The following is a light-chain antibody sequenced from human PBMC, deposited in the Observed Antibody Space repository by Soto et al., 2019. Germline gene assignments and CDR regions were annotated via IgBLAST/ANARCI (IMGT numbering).Light chain of an antibody. J-gene: IGKJ3*01. Sequence: DIVMTQSPLSLSVTPGEPASISCRCSQSLLHRNGYNYLEWYLQKPGQSPQLLISLGSNRASGVPDRFSGSGSGTDFTLKISRVDAEDVGVYYCMQALQTSFTFGPGTKVDIK. CDR2: LGS. V-gene: IGKV2-28*01. CDR3: MQALQTSFT. CDR1: QSLLHRNGYNY.